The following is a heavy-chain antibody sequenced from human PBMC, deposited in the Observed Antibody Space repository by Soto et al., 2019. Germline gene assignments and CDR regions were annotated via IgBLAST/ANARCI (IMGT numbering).Heavy chain of an antibody. CDR3: ARGGRGYFDY. J-gene: IGHJ4*02. CDR1: GGSISSGGYY. CDR2: IYYSGST. Sequence: PSETLSLTCTVSGGSISSGGYYWSWIRQHPGKGLEWIGYIYYSGSTYYNPSPKSRVTISVDTSKNQFSLKLSSVTAADTAVYYCARGGRGYFDYWGQGTLVPVSS. V-gene: IGHV4-31*03.